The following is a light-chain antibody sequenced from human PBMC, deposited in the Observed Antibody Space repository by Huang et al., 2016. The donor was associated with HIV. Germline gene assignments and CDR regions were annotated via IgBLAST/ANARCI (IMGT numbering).Light chain of an antibody. J-gene: IGKJ1*01. CDR2: GVS. Sequence: EILMTQSPATLSVSPGERVTLSCRASHNVNRNMQWYQQKRGQPTRLVIYGVSSRAKCIPDRFSGSGSGTEFTLTISRLQSEDFAVYYCQQYNSWPPWAFGQGTTVEIK. CDR1: HNVNRN. V-gene: IGKV3-15*01. CDR3: QQYNSWPPWA.